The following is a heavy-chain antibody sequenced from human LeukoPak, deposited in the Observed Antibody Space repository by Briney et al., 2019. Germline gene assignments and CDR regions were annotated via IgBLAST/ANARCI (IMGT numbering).Heavy chain of an antibody. D-gene: IGHD6-19*01. Sequence: GASVKVSCKTSGYTFTSYYMHWVRQAPGQRLEWMGWINAGNGNAKYSQKFQGRVTITRDTSASTAYMELSSLRSEDTAVYYCARRIAVAGVGYYYYGMDVWGQGTTVTVSS. CDR3: ARRIAVAGVGYYYYGMDV. V-gene: IGHV1-3*01. CDR1: GYTFTSYY. J-gene: IGHJ6*02. CDR2: INAGNGNA.